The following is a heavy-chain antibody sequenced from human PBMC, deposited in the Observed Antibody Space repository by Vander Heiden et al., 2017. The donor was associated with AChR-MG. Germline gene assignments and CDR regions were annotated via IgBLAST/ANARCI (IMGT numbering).Heavy chain of an antibody. J-gene: IGHJ5*01. CDR2: IYYTGST. D-gene: IGHD3-10*01. V-gene: IGHV4-31*03. Sequence: QVHLQESGPGLVKPSQTLSLICTVSGASVRSGPNYWSWIRQYPGKGLEWIGYIYYTGSTDYNPSLKSRVTISQDTSDSQFSLKLNSVTAADTAIYYFARKVQGINRGFDSWGRGTLVTVSS. CDR3: ARKVQGINRGFDS. CDR1: GASVRSGPNY.